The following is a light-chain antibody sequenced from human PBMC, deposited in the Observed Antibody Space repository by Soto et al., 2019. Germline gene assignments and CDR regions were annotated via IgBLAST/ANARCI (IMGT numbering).Light chain of an antibody. J-gene: IGKJ4*01. CDR2: KTS. CDR1: RTIGTN. Sequence: IVMTQSPAIVSVSPGESTSLSCRASRTIGTNLGWYQQKPGQAPRLLISKTSNRATGVPARFSGSGSGTEFTLTITSLQSEDIAVYYCQQYADWPLTFGGGTKVDIK. CDR3: QQYADWPLT. V-gene: IGKV3-15*01.